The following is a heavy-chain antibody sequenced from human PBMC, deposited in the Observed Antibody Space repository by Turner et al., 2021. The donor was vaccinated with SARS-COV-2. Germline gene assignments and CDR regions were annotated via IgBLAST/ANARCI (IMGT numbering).Heavy chain of an antibody. CDR2: ISWNSGSI. D-gene: IGHD3-9*01. Sequence: VQLVESGGGVVQPGRSLRLSCTASGFPFDDYAMHWVRQAPGKGLEWVSGISWNSGSIGYADSVKGRFTMSRDNAKNSLYLQMNSLRAEDTALYYCAKDRGYDILTGYSPYFDYWGQGTLVTVSS. V-gene: IGHV3-9*01. CDR1: GFPFDDYA. J-gene: IGHJ4*02. CDR3: AKDRGYDILTGYSPYFDY.